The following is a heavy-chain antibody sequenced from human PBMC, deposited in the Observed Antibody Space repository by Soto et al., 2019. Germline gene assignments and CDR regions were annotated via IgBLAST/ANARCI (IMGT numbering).Heavy chain of an antibody. Sequence: SETLSLTCTVSGASISGFYWSWIRKSAGKGLEWIGRIYATGTTDYNPSLKSRVMMSVDTSKKQFSLKLRSVTAAGTAVYYCVRDGTKTLRDWFDPWGQGISVTVSS. D-gene: IGHD1-1*01. CDR3: VRDGTKTLRDWFDP. CDR1: GASISGFY. V-gene: IGHV4-4*07. J-gene: IGHJ5*02. CDR2: IYATGTT.